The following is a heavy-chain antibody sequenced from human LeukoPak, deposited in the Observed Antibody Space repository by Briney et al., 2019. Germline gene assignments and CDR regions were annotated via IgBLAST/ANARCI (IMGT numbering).Heavy chain of an antibody. D-gene: IGHD6-13*01. V-gene: IGHV1-69*05. CDR3: ARLDVAAAGTLGYWFDP. Sequence: ASVKVSCKASGGTFSSYAISWVRQAPGQGLEWMGGIIPIFGTANYAQKLQGRVTMTTDTSASTAYMELRSLRSDDTAVYYCARLDVAAAGTLGYWFDPWGQGTLVTVSS. CDR2: IIPIFGTA. CDR1: GGTFSSYA. J-gene: IGHJ5*02.